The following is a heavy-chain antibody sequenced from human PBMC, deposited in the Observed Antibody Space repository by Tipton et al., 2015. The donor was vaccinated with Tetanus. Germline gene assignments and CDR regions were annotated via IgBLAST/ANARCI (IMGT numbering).Heavy chain of an antibody. CDR1: GGSISRSRYF. J-gene: IGHJ5*02. V-gene: IGHV4-31*03. Sequence: TLSLTCTVSGGSISRSRYFWNWIRQRPGKGPEWIGYIYYSGSPYYNPSFKSRVSMSVDTSKNQFSLNLTSVTAADTAVYYCARDQGGGRVVRLNWFDPWGQGTLVTVSS. CDR3: ARDQGGGRVVRLNWFDP. D-gene: IGHD6-6*01. CDR2: IYYSGSP.